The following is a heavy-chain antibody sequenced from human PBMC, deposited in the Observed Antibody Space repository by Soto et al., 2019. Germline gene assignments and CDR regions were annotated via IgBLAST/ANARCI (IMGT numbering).Heavy chain of an antibody. J-gene: IGHJ6*02. D-gene: IGHD3-3*01. CDR3: ARSGEVPYYDFWSGYYPPCGMDV. CDR1: GFTFSSCS. CDR2: INKNGGEK. V-gene: IGHV3-7*03. Sequence: GGSLRLSCAASGFTFSSCSMSWVRQAPGKGLEWVANINKNGGEKYYVDSVKGRFTISRDNAKNSLYLQMNSLRAEDTAVYYCARSGEVPYYDFWSGYYPPCGMDVWGQGTTVTVSS.